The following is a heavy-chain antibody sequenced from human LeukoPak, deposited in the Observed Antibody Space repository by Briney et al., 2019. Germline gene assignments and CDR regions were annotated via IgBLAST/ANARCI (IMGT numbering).Heavy chain of an antibody. D-gene: IGHD3-10*01. J-gene: IGHJ6*03. Sequence: SVKVSCKASGGTFSSYAISWVRQAPGQGLEWMGGIIPIFGTANYAQKFQGRVTITTDESTSTAYMELSSLRSEDTAVYYCARGPRLYYYGSGSYSRDYYYYMDVWGKGTTVTVSS. CDR3: ARGPRLYYYGSGSYSRDYYYYMDV. CDR2: IIPIFGTA. CDR1: GGTFSSYA. V-gene: IGHV1-69*05.